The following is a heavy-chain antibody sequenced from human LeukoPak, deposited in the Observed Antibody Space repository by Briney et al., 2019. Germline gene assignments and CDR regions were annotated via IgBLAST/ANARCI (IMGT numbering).Heavy chain of an antibody. CDR3: AKADRGWGVITKD. CDR1: GFTFSTYA. CDR2: IGGSGDFT. J-gene: IGHJ4*02. D-gene: IGHD3-10*01. Sequence: GGSLRLSCAASGFTFSTYAMSWVRQAPGKGLEWVSAIGGSGDFTYYAEYVRGRFTISRDNSKKTLYLQMNSLRAEDTAVYYCAKADRGWGVITKDWGQGTLVTISS. V-gene: IGHV3-23*01.